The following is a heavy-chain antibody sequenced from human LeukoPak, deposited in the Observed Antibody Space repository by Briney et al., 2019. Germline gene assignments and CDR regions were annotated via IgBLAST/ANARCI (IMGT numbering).Heavy chain of an antibody. CDR1: GFSFSSYT. V-gene: IGHV3-21*01. CDR2: ISSSSTYI. CDR3: ARTGGSYPYYFEY. D-gene: IGHD1-26*01. Sequence: PGGSLRLSCVASGFSFSSYTMNWVRQAPGKGLEWVSSISSSSTYIYYRDSVKGRFTISRDNAKNSLYLQMNSLRAEDTAVYYCARTGGSYPYYFEYWGQGTLVTVSS. J-gene: IGHJ4*02.